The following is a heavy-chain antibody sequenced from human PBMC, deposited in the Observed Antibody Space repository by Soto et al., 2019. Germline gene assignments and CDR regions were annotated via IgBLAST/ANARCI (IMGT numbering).Heavy chain of an antibody. V-gene: IGHV4-30-4*01. Sequence: SETLSLTCTVFGGSFSSGDYYWSWVRQPPGKGLEWIGYIYYTGSTFNNPSLKSRVSISIDTSKTQFSLKLSSVTAADTAVYYCARIHFGDEPSYYYYGMDVWGQGTTVTVSS. CDR1: GGSFSSGDYY. J-gene: IGHJ6*02. D-gene: IGHD4-17*01. CDR3: ARIHFGDEPSYYYYGMDV. CDR2: IYYTGST.